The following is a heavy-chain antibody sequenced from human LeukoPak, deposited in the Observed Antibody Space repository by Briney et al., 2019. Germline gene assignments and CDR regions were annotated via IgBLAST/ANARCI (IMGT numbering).Heavy chain of an antibody. Sequence: SETLSLTCTVSGGSISSYYWSWIRQPPGKGLEWIGYIYYSGSTNYNPSLKSRVTISVDTSKNQFSLKLSSVTAADTAVYYCARERVSNSSGSFDAFDIWGQGTMVTVSS. J-gene: IGHJ3*02. D-gene: IGHD6-19*01. CDR1: GGSISSYY. V-gene: IGHV4-59*01. CDR3: ARERVSNSSGSFDAFDI. CDR2: IYYSGST.